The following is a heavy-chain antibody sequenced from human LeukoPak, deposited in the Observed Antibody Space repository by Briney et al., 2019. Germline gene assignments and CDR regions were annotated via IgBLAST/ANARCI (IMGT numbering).Heavy chain of an antibody. CDR1: GFTFSSYA. J-gene: IGHJ5*02. V-gene: IGHV3-23*01. CDR3: ARVSSILVVPAAKFDP. D-gene: IGHD2-2*01. Sequence: GGSLRLSCAASGFTFSSYAMNWVRQAPGKGLEWVSSISGPGAGTYYADPVKGRFTISRDNSKNTLYLQMGSLRAEDTAVYYCARVSSILVVPAAKFDPWGQGTLVTVSS. CDR2: ISGPGAGT.